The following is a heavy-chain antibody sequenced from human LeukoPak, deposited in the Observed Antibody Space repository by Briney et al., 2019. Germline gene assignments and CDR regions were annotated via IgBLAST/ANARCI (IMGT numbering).Heavy chain of an antibody. V-gene: IGHV3-43D*03. CDR1: GFTFDDYA. CDR3: AKGRYNWNSKSESLDY. J-gene: IGHJ4*02. D-gene: IGHD1-7*01. Sequence: GGSLRLSCAASGFTFDDYAMHWVRQAPGKGLEWVSLISWDGGSTYYADSVKGRFTISRDNSKNSLHLQMNSLRAEDTALYYCAKGRYNWNSKSESLDYWGQGTLVTVSS. CDR2: ISWDGGST.